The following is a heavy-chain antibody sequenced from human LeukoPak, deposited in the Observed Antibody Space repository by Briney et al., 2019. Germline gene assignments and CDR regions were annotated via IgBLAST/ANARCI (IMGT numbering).Heavy chain of an antibody. J-gene: IGHJ4*02. CDR3: ARDPTNTSGYYAYFDY. V-gene: IGHV1-18*01. Sequence: ASVKVSCKASGYTFRYYGITWVRQAPGQGLEWMGWISAYNGDTHYAQNLQGRVTMTTDTSTSTAYMELRSLRSDDTAVYYCARDPTNTSGYYAYFDYWGQGTLVTVSS. D-gene: IGHD5-12*01. CDR1: GYTFRYYG. CDR2: ISAYNGDT.